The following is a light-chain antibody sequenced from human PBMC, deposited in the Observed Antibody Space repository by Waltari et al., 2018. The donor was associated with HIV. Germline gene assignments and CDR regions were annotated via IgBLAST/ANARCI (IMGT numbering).Light chain of an antibody. J-gene: IGKJ1*01. CDR1: RGVSYASNRKMY. Sequence: DIVMTQSPDSLLVSLGERATIDCKSSRGVSYASNRKMYLEWYQQKRGQPPKVLFHWASSRESGVPDRFSASGSGTNFTLTIRSLHAEDVATYFCQQYFSLPWTFGQGTKVEIK. CDR2: WAS. V-gene: IGKV4-1*01. CDR3: QQYFSLPWT.